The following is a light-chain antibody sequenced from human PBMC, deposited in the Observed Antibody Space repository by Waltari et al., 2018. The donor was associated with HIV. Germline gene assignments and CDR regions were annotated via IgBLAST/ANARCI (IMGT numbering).Light chain of an antibody. J-gene: IGLJ2*01. Sequence: QSALTQPASVSGSPGQSLTISCALNAYEYVSWYQRHPGKAPKVIIYEVSNRPSGLSNRFSGSKSGNTATLTISGLQPEDEADYFCTSYITSATPVFGRGTKVTVL. CDR3: TSYITSATPV. CDR1: ALNAYEY. CDR2: EVS. V-gene: IGLV2-14*01.